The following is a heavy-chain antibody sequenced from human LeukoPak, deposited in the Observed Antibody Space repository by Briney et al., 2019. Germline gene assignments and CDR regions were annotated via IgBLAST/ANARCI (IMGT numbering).Heavy chain of an antibody. CDR1: GFTFSSYG. J-gene: IGHJ6*02. CDR3: ARSHYYDSSGYFHYYYGMDV. V-gene: IGHV3-33*01. D-gene: IGHD3-22*01. CDR2: IWYDGSNK. Sequence: GGSLRLSCAASGFTFSSYGMHWVRQAPGKGLEWVAVIWYDGSNKYYADSVKGRFTISRDNSKNTLYLQMNSLRAEDTAVYYCARSHYYDSSGYFHYYYGMDVWGQGTTVTVSS.